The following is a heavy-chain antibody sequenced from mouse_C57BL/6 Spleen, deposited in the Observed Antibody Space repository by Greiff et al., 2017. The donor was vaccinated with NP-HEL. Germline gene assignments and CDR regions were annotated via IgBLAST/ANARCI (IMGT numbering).Heavy chain of an antibody. Sequence: EVMLVESGGGLVKPGGSLKLSCAASGFTFSSYAMSWVRQTPEKRLEWVATISDGGSYTYYPDNVKGRFTISRDNAKNNLYLQMSHLKSEDTAMYYCARDRGYGNYFDYWGQGTTLTVSS. CDR3: ARDRGYGNYFDY. CDR1: GFTFSSYA. CDR2: ISDGGSYT. V-gene: IGHV5-4*01. J-gene: IGHJ2*01. D-gene: IGHD2-1*01.